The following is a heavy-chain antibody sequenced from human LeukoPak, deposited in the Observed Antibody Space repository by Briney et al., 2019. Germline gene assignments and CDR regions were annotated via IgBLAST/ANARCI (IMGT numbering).Heavy chain of an antibody. Sequence: PSETLSLTCAVYGGSFSGYYWSWIRQPPGKGLEWIGEINHSGSTNYNPSLKSRVTISVDTSKNQFSLKLSPVTAADTAVYYCAREGSSSLMFDYWGQGTLVTVSS. CDR2: INHSGST. D-gene: IGHD6-6*01. CDR3: AREGSSSLMFDY. J-gene: IGHJ4*02. V-gene: IGHV4-34*01. CDR1: GGSFSGYY.